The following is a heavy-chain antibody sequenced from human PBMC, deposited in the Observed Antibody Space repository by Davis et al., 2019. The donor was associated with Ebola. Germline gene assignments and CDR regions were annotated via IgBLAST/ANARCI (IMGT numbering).Heavy chain of an antibody. J-gene: IGHJ6*02. V-gene: IGHV3-30*03. Sequence: GESLKISCAASGFTFSSYGMHWVRQAPGKGLEWVAVISYDGSNKYYADSVKGRFTISRDNSKNTLYLQMNSLRAEDTAVYYCARALGYYGSGIKAYYYYGMDVWGQGTTVTVSS. D-gene: IGHD3-10*01. CDR2: ISYDGSNK. CDR1: GFTFSSYG. CDR3: ARALGYYGSGIKAYYYYGMDV.